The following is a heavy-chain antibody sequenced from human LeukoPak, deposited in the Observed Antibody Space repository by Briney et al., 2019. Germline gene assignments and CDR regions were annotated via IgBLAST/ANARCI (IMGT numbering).Heavy chain of an antibody. D-gene: IGHD3-3*01. V-gene: IGHV1-3*04. CDR2: MNTGNGNT. Sequence: GASVKVSCKASGYTFTAYPPHWVRQAPGQRLEWMGWMNTGNGNTIYSQRFQGRVTMTRDTSTSTVYMELSSLRSEDTAVYYCARVPPYDFWSGYYTPYDYRGQGTLVTVSS. J-gene: IGHJ4*02. CDR1: GYTFTAYP. CDR3: ARVPPYDFWSGYYTPYDY.